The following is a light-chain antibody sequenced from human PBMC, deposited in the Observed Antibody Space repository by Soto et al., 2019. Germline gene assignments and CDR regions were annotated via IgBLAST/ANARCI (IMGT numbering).Light chain of an antibody. CDR3: QHYGDSPLYS. V-gene: IGKV3-20*01. CDR2: DAS. CDR1: QSVYNNF. Sequence: EIVLTQSPGTLSLSPGERATLSCGASQSVYNNFLAWYQQKPGQAPRLHIYDASTRATGIPDRFSGRGSGTDFTLPITRLEPEDFAMYYCQHYGDSPLYSFGQGTKLEMK. J-gene: IGKJ2*03.